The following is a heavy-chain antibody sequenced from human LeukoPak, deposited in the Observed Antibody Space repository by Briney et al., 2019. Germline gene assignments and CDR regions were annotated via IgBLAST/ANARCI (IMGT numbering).Heavy chain of an antibody. V-gene: IGHV7-4-1*02. J-gene: IGHJ5*02. D-gene: IGHD3-10*01. Sequence: RASVKVSCKASGYTFTSYAMNWVRQAPGQGLEWMGWINTNTGNPTYAQGFTGRFVFSLDTSVSTAYLQISSLKAEDTAVYYCARAKPGLRVSLQYGSGSYAWFDPWGQGTLVTVSS. CDR2: INTNTGNP. CDR3: ARAKPGLRVSLQYGSGSYAWFDP. CDR1: GYTFTSYA.